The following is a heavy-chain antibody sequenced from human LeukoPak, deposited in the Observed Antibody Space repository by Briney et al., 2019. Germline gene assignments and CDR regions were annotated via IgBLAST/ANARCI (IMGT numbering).Heavy chain of an antibody. Sequence: SESLSLTCTVSGGSISSYYWNWIRQPPGKGLEWIGYIYYSGSTNYNPSLKSRVTISVDTSKNQFSLKLSSVTAADTAVYYCARGADSSGYYSIFYFDYWGQGTLVTVSS. V-gene: IGHV4-59*01. CDR1: GGSISSYY. CDR2: IYYSGST. D-gene: IGHD3-22*01. J-gene: IGHJ4*02. CDR3: ARGADSSGYYSIFYFDY.